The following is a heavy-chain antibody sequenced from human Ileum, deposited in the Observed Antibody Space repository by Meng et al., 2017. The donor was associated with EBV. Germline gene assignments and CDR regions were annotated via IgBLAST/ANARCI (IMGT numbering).Heavy chain of an antibody. D-gene: IGHD2-2*01. Sequence: QVQLVQSGSEFKKPGASVKVSCKASGYTFTSYAMNWVRQAPGQGVEWMGWINTNTGNPTYAQGFTGRFVFSLDTSVSTAYLQISSLKAEDTAVYYCARETLGYCSSTSCYIGPPDYWGQGTLVTVSS. J-gene: IGHJ4*02. CDR1: GYTFTSYA. CDR3: ARETLGYCSSTSCYIGPPDY. CDR2: INTNTGNP. V-gene: IGHV7-4-1*02.